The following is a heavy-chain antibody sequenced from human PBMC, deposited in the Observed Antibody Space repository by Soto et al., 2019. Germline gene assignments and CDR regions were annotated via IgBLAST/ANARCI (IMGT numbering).Heavy chain of an antibody. D-gene: IGHD2-2*01. CDR3: ARGAYIVEDCSSTSCYARWFDP. CDR2: INPNSGGT. J-gene: IGHJ5*02. Sequence: ASVKVSCKASGYTFTGYYMHWVRQAPGQGLEWLGWINPNSGGTNYAQKFQGWFTKTRDTSISTAYMELSSLRSDDPAVYYCARGAYIVEDCSSTSCYARWFDPWGQGTLVTVSS. V-gene: IGHV1-2*04. CDR1: GYTFTGYY.